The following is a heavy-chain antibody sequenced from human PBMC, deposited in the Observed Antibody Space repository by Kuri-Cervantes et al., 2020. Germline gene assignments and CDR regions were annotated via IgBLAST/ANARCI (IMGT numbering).Heavy chain of an antibody. J-gene: IGHJ6*03. V-gene: IGHV3-23*01. CDR1: GFTFSSYA. CDR2: IIGGGSNT. Sequence: GESLKISCAASGFTFSSYAMSWVRQAPGKGLEWVSAIIGGGSNTYYAASVRGRFTISRDNSKSTQYLQMNSLRAEDTAVYYCAKVAAAGNYYYYYMDVWGKGTTVTVSS. D-gene: IGHD6-13*01. CDR3: AKVAAAGNYYYYYMDV.